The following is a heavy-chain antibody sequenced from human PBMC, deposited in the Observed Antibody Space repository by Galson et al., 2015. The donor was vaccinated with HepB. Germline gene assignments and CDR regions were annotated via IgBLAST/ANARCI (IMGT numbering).Heavy chain of an antibody. D-gene: IGHD5-18*01. CDR3: AKDSTMVTLGWFDS. CDR1: GFTFSTFF. Sequence: SLRLSCAASGFTFSTFFMHWVRQAPGKGLEWDSFISGSGEYTYYPDSVKGRFTVSRDNSKNTLYLQMNSLRAEDTAIYYCAKDSTMVTLGWFDSWGQGTLVTVSS. CDR2: ISGSGEYT. J-gene: IGHJ5*01. V-gene: IGHV3-23*01.